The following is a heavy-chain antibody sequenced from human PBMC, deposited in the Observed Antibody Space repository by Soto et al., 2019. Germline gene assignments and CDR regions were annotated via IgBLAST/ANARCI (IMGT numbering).Heavy chain of an antibody. CDR1: GYTFTSYD. CDR2: MNPNSGNT. J-gene: IGHJ6*04. Sequence: ASVKVSCKASGYTFTSYDINWVRQATGQGLEWMGWMNPNSGNTGYAQKFQGRVTMTRNTSISTAYMELSSLRSEDPAVYYCARDFPVTDFEPDKYGMDVWGKGTTVTVSS. CDR3: ARDFPVTDFEPDKYGMDV. V-gene: IGHV1-8*01. D-gene: IGHD1-20*01.